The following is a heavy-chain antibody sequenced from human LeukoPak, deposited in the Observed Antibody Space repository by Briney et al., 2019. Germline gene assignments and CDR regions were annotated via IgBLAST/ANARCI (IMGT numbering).Heavy chain of an antibody. CDR2: ISGSGGST. D-gene: IGHD6-19*01. CDR3: AKGVGQWLVLHDAFDI. Sequence: GGSLRLSCAASGFTFDDYGMSWVRQAPGKGLEWVSAISGSGGSTYYADSVKGRFTISRDNSKNTLYLQMNSLRAEDTAVYYCAKGVGQWLVLHDAFDIWGQGTMVTVSS. V-gene: IGHV3-23*01. J-gene: IGHJ3*02. CDR1: GFTFDDYG.